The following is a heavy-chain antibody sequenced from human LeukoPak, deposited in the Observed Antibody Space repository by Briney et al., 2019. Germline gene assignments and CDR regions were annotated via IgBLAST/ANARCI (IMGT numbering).Heavy chain of an antibody. J-gene: IGHJ4*02. CDR2: ISAYNGNT. CDR1: GYTFTSYG. CDR3: ARPKQGIAAAVPLDY. Sequence: GASVKVSCKASGYTFTSYGISWVRQAPGQGLEWMGWISAYNGNTNYAQKLQGRVTMTTDTSTSTAYMELRSLRSDDTAVYYCARPKQGIAAAVPLDYWGQATLVTVSS. D-gene: IGHD6-13*01. V-gene: IGHV1-18*01.